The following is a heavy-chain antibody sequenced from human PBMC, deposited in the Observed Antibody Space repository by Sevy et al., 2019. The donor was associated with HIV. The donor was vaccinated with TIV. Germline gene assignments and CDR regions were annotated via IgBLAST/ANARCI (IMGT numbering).Heavy chain of an antibody. D-gene: IGHD6-13*01. Sequence: GGSLRLSCAASGFIFSSYSMYWVRQAPGKGLEWVAVISYDGINKFYADSVKGRFTISRDNNAKNTVYLQMNSLGVDDTGIYYCARDAAEGPYSSSWYSNWLDPWGQGTLVTVSS. CDR2: ISYDGINK. CDR1: GFIFSSYS. J-gene: IGHJ5*02. CDR3: ARDAAEGPYSSSWYSNWLDP. V-gene: IGHV3-30*04.